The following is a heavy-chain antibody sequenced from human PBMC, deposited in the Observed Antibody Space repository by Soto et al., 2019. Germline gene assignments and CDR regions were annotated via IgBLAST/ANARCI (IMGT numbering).Heavy chain of an antibody. Sequence: QVQLVQSGAEVKKPGASVKVSCKASGYSFTSHGISWVRQAPGQGLEWMAWISASNGDTNYAQKFTGRVTVTTDTSTSTGYMELRSLRSEDTAVYYCARMVRGSNIDYYHYMDVWGKGTTVTVSS. V-gene: IGHV1-18*01. D-gene: IGHD3-10*01. CDR3: ARMVRGSNIDYYHYMDV. J-gene: IGHJ6*03. CDR1: GYSFTSHG. CDR2: ISASNGDT.